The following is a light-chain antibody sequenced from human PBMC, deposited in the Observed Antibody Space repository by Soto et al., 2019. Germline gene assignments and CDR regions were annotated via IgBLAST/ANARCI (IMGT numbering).Light chain of an antibody. Sequence: EIVLTQSPGTLSLSPGERATLSCRASQSVSSSYLAWYQQKPGQAPRLLIYGASSRATGIPDRFSGSGSGTDFTLTISRLEPEDFAVYYCQQYDSSPITFEGGTKVETK. CDR1: QSVSSSY. CDR2: GAS. CDR3: QQYDSSPIT. J-gene: IGKJ4*01. V-gene: IGKV3-20*01.